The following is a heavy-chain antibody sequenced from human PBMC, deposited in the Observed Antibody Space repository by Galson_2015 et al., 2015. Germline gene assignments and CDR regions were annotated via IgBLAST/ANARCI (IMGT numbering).Heavy chain of an antibody. CDR1: GFTFSSYA. J-gene: IGHJ3*02. Sequence: LRLSCAASGFTFSSYAMSWVRQAPGKGLEWVSAISGSGGSTYYADSVKGRFTISRDNSKNTLYLQMNSLRAEDTAVYYCARDYLAARLSLDAFDIWGQGTMVTVSS. CDR2: ISGSGGST. CDR3: ARDYLAARLSLDAFDI. V-gene: IGHV3-23*01. D-gene: IGHD6-6*01.